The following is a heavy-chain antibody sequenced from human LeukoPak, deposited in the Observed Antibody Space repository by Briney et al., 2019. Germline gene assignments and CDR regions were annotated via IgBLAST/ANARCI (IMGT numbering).Heavy chain of an antibody. J-gene: IGHJ4*02. Sequence: PSETPSLTCAVYGGSFSGYYWSWIRQPPGKGLEWIGEINHSGSTNYNPSLKSRVTISVDTSKNQFSLKLSSVTAADTAVYYCARGGVGGLWGQGTLVTVSS. D-gene: IGHD3-10*01. CDR3: ARGGVGGL. CDR2: INHSGST. CDR1: GGSFSGYY. V-gene: IGHV4-34*01.